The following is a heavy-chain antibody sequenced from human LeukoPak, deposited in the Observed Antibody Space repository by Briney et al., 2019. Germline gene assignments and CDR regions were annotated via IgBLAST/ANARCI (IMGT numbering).Heavy chain of an antibody. CDR2: ISYDGSNK. D-gene: IGHD6-19*01. CDR3: AKIARGSGWYGTFDY. V-gene: IGHV3-30*18. J-gene: IGHJ4*02. CDR1: GFTFSSYG. Sequence: GGSLRLSCAAPGFTFSSYGMHWVRQAPGKGLEWVAVISYDGSNKYHADSVKGRFTISRDNSKNTLYLQMNSLRAEDTAVYYCAKIARGSGWYGTFDYWGQGTLVTVSS.